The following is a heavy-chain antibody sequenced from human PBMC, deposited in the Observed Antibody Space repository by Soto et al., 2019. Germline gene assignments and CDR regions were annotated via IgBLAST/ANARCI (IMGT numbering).Heavy chain of an antibody. V-gene: IGHV3-30*18. J-gene: IGHJ5*02. CDR1: GFTFSSYG. CDR3: AQTGYSSGYGFFDP. Sequence: GGSLRLSCAASGFTFSSYGMHWVRQAPGKGLEWVAVISYDGSNKYYADSVKGRFTISRDNSKNTLYLQMNSLRAEDTAVYYCAQTGYSSGYGFFDPWGQGTLVTVSS. CDR2: ISYDGSNK. D-gene: IGHD6-19*01.